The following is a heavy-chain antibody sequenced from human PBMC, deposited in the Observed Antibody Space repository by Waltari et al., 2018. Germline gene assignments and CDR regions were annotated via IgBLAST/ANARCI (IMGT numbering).Heavy chain of an antibody. CDR2: ISWNSESI. Sequence: EVQLVESGGGLVKPGRSLRLSCAAFGFTFEDYAMHWVRQAPGKGLEWVAGISWNSESIGYADSVQGRFTISRDNAKNSMFLQIHSLRPEDTALYYCVKDVLSDCGGDCYSEHWGQGTLLTVSS. V-gene: IGHV3-9*01. CDR3: VKDVLSDCGGDCYSEH. CDR1: GFTFEDYA. D-gene: IGHD2-21*02. J-gene: IGHJ4*02.